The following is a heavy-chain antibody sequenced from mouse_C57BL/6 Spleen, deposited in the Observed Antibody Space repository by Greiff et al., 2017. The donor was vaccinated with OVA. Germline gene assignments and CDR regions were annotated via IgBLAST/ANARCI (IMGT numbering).Heavy chain of an antibody. CDR3: AREVYSNYGGLVAY. D-gene: IGHD2-5*01. V-gene: IGHV1-55*01. J-gene: IGHJ3*01. CDR1: GYTFTSYW. CDR2: IYPGSGST. Sequence: VKLQESGAELVKPGASVKMSCKASGYTFTSYWITWVKQRPGQGLEWIGDIYPGSGSTNYNEKFKSKATLTVDTSSSTAYMQLSSLTSEDSAVYYCAREVYSNYGGLVAYWGQGTLVTVSA.